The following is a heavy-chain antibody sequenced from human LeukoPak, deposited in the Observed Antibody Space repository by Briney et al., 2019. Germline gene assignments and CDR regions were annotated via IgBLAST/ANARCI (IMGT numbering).Heavy chain of an antibody. CDR2: ITNSGRST. CDR3: ANDEGCSGDNCYSGSQLIGH. D-gene: IGHD2-15*01. CDR1: GFTFSSYA. V-gene: IGHV3-23*01. J-gene: IGHJ4*02. Sequence: GGSLRLSCAASGFTFSSYAMTWVRQAPGKGLEWVSSITNSGRSTYYADSVKGRFTVSRDNSKNTLLLQMNSLRVEDTAVYYCANDEGCSGDNCYSGSQLIGHWGQGTLVTVSS.